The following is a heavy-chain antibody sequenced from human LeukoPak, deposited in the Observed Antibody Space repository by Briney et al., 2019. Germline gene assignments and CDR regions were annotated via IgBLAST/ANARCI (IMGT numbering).Heavy chain of an antibody. CDR3: ARVIHGSGSFPYWYYYMDV. V-gene: IGHV3-21*01. CDR1: GFTFSSYS. D-gene: IGHD3-10*01. CDR2: ISSSSSYI. Sequence: GGSLRLSCAASGFTFSSYSMNWVRQAPGKGLEWVSSISSSSSYIYYADSVKGRFTISRGNAKNSLYLQMNSLRAEDTAVYYCARVIHGSGSFPYWYYYMDVWGKGTTVTVSS. J-gene: IGHJ6*03.